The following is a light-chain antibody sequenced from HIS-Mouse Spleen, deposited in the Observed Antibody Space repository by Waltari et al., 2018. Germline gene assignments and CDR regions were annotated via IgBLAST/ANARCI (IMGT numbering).Light chain of an antibody. CDR1: ALPKKY. CDR2: EDS. J-gene: IGLJ2*01. Sequence: SYELTQPPSVSVSPGQTARITCSGDALPKKYAYWYQQESGQAPVLVIYEDSKRPSGNPERFSGSSSGTMATLTISGAQVEDEADYYCYSTDSSGNHVVFGGGTKLTVL. CDR3: YSTDSSGNHVV. V-gene: IGLV3-10*01.